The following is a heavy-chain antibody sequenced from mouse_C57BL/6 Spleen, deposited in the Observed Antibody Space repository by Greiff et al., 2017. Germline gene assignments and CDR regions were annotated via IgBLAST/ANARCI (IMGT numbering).Heavy chain of an antibody. CDR3: ARVTTNWYFDV. CDR2: IDPSDSYT. D-gene: IGHD1-1*01. V-gene: IGHV1-69*01. CDR1: GYTFTSYW. Sequence: QVQLKQPGAELVMPGASVKLSCKASGYTFTSYWMHWVKQRPGQGLEWIGEIDPSDSYTNYNQKFKGKSTLTVDKSSSTAYMQLSSLTSEDSAVYYCARVTTNWYFDVWGTGTTVTVSS. J-gene: IGHJ1*03.